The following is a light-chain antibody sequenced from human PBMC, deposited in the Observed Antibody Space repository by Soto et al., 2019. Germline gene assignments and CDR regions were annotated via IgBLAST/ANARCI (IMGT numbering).Light chain of an antibody. CDR3: QQYKSYSRT. CDR1: QSISSW. Sequence: DIQMTQSPSTLSASIGDRVTITCRASQSISSWLAWYQQKPGKAPKLLIYKASSLESGVPSRFSGSGSGTDFTLAISSLQADDFATYYCQQYKSYSRTFGGGTKVEIK. V-gene: IGKV1-5*03. CDR2: KAS. J-gene: IGKJ4*01.